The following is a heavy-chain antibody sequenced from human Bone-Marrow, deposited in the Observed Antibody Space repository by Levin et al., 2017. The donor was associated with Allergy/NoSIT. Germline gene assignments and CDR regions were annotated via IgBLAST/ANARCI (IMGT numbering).Heavy chain of an antibody. V-gene: IGHV1-2*02. CDR3: ARSRIAVAGRCFAFDY. J-gene: IGHJ4*02. CDR1: GYTFTGYY. Sequence: GASVKVSCKASGYTFTGYYMHWVRQAPGQGLEWMGWINPNSGGTNYAQKFQGRVTMTRDTSISTAYMELSRLRSDDTAVYYCARSRIAVAGRCFAFDYWGQGTLVTVSS. CDR2: INPNSGGT. D-gene: IGHD6-19*01.